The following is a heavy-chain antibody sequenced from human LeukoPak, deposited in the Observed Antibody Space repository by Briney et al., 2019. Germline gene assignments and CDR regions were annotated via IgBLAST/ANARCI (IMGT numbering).Heavy chain of an antibody. J-gene: IGHJ6*02. D-gene: IGHD3/OR15-3a*01. V-gene: IGHV3-33*01. Sequence: GRSLRLSCAASGFTFSSYGMHWVRQAPGKGLEWVAVIWYDGSNKYYADSVKGRFTISRDNSKNTLYLQMNSLRAEDTAVYYCARGGVGLLIIPGWEYDNYGLDVWGQGTTVTVSS. CDR2: IWYDGSNK. CDR3: ARGGVGLLIIPGWEYDNYGLDV. CDR1: GFTFSSYG.